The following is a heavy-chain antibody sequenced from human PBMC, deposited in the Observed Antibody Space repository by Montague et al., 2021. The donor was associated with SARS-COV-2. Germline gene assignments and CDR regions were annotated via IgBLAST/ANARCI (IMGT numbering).Heavy chain of an antibody. CDR1: VGSFSGYY. D-gene: IGHD5-24*01. V-gene: IGHV4-34*01. Sequence: SETLSLTCAVYVGSFSGYYWSWIRQPPGKGLEWFGEINHSGSTNYNPSLRSRITILVDTSKNQFSLKLSSVTAADTAVYYCARIGDGYNAPPDYWGQGTLVTVSS. CDR3: ARIGDGYNAPPDY. CDR2: INHSGST. J-gene: IGHJ4*02.